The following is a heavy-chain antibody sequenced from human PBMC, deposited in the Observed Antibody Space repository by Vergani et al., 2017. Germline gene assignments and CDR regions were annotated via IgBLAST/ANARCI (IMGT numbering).Heavy chain of an antibody. J-gene: IGHJ2*01. D-gene: IGHD3-16*02. CDR1: GFTVSSNY. V-gene: IGHV3-53*04. Sequence: EVQLVESGGGLVQPGGFLRLSCAASGFTVSSNYMSWVRQAPGKGLEWVSVIYSGGSTYYADSVKGRFTISRHNSKNTLYLQMNSLRAEDTAVYYCAREVVITFGGVIADWYFDLWGRGTLVTVSS. CDR3: AREVVITFGGVIADWYFDL. CDR2: IYSGGST.